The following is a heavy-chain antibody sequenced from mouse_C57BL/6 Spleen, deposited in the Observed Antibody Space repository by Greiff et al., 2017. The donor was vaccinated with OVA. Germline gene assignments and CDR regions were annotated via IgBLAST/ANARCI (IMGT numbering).Heavy chain of an antibody. V-gene: IGHV3-6*01. CDR2: ISYDGSN. Sequence: EVKLEESGPGLVKPSQSLSLTCSVTGYSITSGYYWNWIRQFPGNKLEWMGYISYDGSNNYNPSLKNRISITRDTSKNQFFLKLNSVTTEDTATYYCARDRGVYYFDYWGQGTTLTVSS. CDR1: GYSITSGYY. CDR3: ARDRGVYYFDY. J-gene: IGHJ2*01.